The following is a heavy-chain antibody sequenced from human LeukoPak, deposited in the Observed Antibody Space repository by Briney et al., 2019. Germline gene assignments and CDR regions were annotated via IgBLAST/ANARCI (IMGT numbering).Heavy chain of an antibody. CDR1: GFTFSGYA. CDR3: AKDRGGRWEGGQLWLFGAFDI. V-gene: IGHV3-23*01. Sequence: GGSLRLSCAASGFTFSGYAMSWVRQAPGKGLEWVSAISGSGGSTYYADSVKGRFTISRDNSKNTLYLQMNSLRAEGTAVYYCAKDRGGRWEGGQLWLFGAFDIWGQGTMVTVSS. D-gene: IGHD5-18*01. CDR2: ISGSGGST. J-gene: IGHJ3*02.